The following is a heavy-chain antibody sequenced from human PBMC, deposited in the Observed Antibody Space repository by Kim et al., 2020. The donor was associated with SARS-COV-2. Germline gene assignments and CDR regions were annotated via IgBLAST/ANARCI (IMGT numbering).Heavy chain of an antibody. CDR1: GYTFTTYA. D-gene: IGHD3-10*01. CDR3: ARDIYVSQSYPLNY. CDR2: IDTNTGNP. Sequence: ASVKVSCKASGYTFTTYAICWLRQAPGQGPEWMGWIDTNTGNPTYVQGFRGRFVFSVDTSVSTAYLDISSLNIEDTAVYYCARDIYVSQSYPLNYWGQGTLVTVSS. V-gene: IGHV7-4-1*02. J-gene: IGHJ4*02.